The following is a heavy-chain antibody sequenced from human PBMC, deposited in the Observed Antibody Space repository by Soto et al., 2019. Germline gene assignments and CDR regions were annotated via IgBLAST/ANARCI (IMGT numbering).Heavy chain of an antibody. CDR2: IYYNGII. D-gene: IGHD1-1*01. CDR3: ARGTKEGVEP. J-gene: IGHJ5*02. CDR1: GDSITDGDYY. V-gene: IGHV4-30-4*01. Sequence: QVSLQESGPGLVKPSQTLSLSCTVSGDSITDGDYYWSWIRQPPGKDLEWIAYIYYNGIIHYNPSLKTRVTISLEPPKNQFAPTLTPVPDGATAVSSWARGTKEGVEPGGPGNLVT.